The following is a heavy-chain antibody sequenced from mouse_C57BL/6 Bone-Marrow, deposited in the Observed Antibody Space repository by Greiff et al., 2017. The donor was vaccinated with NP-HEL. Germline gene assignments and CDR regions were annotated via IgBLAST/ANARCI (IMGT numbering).Heavy chain of an antibody. CDR3: VYDYDEAWFAY. CDR2: IDPENGDT. J-gene: IGHJ3*01. V-gene: IGHV14-4*01. Sequence: VQLQQSGAELVRPGASVKLSCTASGFNIKDDYMHWVKQRPEQGLEWIGWIDPENGDTEYASKFQGKATITADTSSNPAYLQLSSLTSEDTAVYYCVYDYDEAWFAYWGQGTLVTVSA. D-gene: IGHD2-4*01. CDR1: GFNIKDDY.